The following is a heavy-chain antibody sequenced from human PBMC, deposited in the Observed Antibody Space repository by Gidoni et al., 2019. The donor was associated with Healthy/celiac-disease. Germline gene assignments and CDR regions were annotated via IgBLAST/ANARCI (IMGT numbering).Heavy chain of an antibody. CDR1: GYTFTSYA. J-gene: IGHJ6*03. CDR2: INAGNGNT. D-gene: IGHD3-3*01. Sequence: QVQLVQSGAEVKKPGASVKVSCKASGYTFTSYAMHWVRQAPGQRLEWMGWINAGNGNTKYSQKFQGRVTITRDTSASTAYMELSSLRSEDTAVYYCARGSYDFWSGYYPMDVWGKGTTVTVSS. V-gene: IGHV1-3*01. CDR3: ARGSYDFWSGYYPMDV.